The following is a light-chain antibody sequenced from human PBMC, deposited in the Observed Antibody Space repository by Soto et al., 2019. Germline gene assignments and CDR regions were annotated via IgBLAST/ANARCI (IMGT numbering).Light chain of an antibody. V-gene: IGKV3-15*01. CDR2: GAS. Sequence: EIVMTQSPATLSVSPGERVTLSCRASQSVSINLAWYQQKPGQAPRLLIYGASTRATGIPARFSGSGSVTEFSLTISSLQSEDFAVYYCQQYNNWPPYTFGQGTKLEIK. CDR3: QQYNNWPPYT. CDR1: QSVSIN. J-gene: IGKJ2*01.